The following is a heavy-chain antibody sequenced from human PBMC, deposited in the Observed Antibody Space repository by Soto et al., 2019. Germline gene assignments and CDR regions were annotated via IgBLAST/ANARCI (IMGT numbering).Heavy chain of an antibody. J-gene: IGHJ4*02. CDR1: GFTFSNYW. D-gene: IGHD3-10*01. CDR3: GRDPGFGALDY. CDR2: INQDGSVK. Sequence: SLILSCAASGFTFSNYWMTWVRQAPGKGLEWVANINQDGSVKTYLDSMKGRLTISRDNAQDSVYLQMDSLRAEDTAIYYCGRDPGFGALDYWGQGTLVTVSS. V-gene: IGHV3-7*01.